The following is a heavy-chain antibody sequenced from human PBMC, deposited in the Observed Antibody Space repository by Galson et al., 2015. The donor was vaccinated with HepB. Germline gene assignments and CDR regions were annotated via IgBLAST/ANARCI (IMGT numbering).Heavy chain of an antibody. Sequence: PALVKPTQTLTLTCTFSGSSLSTSGMCVSWIRQPPGKALEWLARIDWDDDKYYSTSLKTRLTISKDTSKNQVVLTMTNMDPVDTATYYCARTPDSNMVRGVYYFDYWGQGTLVTVSS. J-gene: IGHJ4*02. V-gene: IGHV2-70*11. CDR3: ARTPDSNMVRGVYYFDY. D-gene: IGHD3-10*01. CDR1: GSSLSTSGMC. CDR2: IDWDDDK.